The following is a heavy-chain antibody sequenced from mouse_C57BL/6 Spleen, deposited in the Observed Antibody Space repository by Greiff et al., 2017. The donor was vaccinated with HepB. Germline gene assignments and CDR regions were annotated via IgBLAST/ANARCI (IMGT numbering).Heavy chain of an antibody. V-gene: IGHV1-15*01. D-gene: IGHD2-10*01. CDR2: IDPETGGT. CDR3: SPTPFAY. Sequence: QVQLKQSGAELVRPGASVTLSCKASGYTFTDYEMHWVKQTPVHGLEWIGAIDPETGGTAYNQKFKGKAILTADKSSSTAYMELRSLTSEDSAVYYCSPTPFAYWGQGTLVTVSA. J-gene: IGHJ3*01. CDR1: GYTFTDYE.